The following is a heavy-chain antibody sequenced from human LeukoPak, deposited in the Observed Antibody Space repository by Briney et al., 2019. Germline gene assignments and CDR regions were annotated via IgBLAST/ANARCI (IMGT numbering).Heavy chain of an antibody. Sequence: GGSLRLSCAASGXTFSSYWMHWVRQAPGKGLVWVSRINSDGSSTSYADSVKGRFTISRDNAKNTLYLQMNSLRAEDTAVYYCARDQAAMAFDYWGQGTLVTVSS. CDR3: ARDQAAMAFDY. D-gene: IGHD5-18*01. CDR1: GXTFSSYW. V-gene: IGHV3-74*01. J-gene: IGHJ4*02. CDR2: INSDGSST.